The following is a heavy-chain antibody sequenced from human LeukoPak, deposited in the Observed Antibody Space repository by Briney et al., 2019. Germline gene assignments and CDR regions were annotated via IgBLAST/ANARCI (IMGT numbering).Heavy chain of an antibody. D-gene: IGHD5-18*01. Sequence: GGSLRLSCAASGFTFSDYYMSWIRQAPGKGLEWVSYISSSGSTIYYADSVKGRFTISRDNAKSSLYLQMNSLRAEDTAVYYCARDSIQLWLVDYWGQGTLVTVSS. CDR1: GFTFSDYY. V-gene: IGHV3-11*04. CDR2: ISSSGSTI. J-gene: IGHJ4*02. CDR3: ARDSIQLWLVDY.